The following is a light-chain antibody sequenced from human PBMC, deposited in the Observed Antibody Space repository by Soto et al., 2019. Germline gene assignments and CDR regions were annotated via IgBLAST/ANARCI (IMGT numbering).Light chain of an antibody. J-gene: IGLJ2*01. CDR3: KVWDSSSDRDVV. V-gene: IGLV3-21*04. CDR2: YDS. Sequence: SYELTQPPSVSVAPGKTARITCGGNNIGSKSVHWYQQKPGQAPVLVIYYDSDRPSGTPARFSGCNSGNTATLTISRVEAGDDAGYYSKVWDSSSDRDVVFGGGTKVTVL. CDR1: NIGSKS.